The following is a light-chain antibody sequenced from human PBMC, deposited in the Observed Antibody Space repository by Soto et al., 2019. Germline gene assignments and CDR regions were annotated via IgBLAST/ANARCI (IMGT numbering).Light chain of an antibody. CDR3: QQYGSSQIT. J-gene: IGKJ5*01. V-gene: IGKV3-20*01. Sequence: IVLTPSPDPLSLSPGERATLSCRASQSVSSSYLAWYQQKPGQAPRLLIYGAASRATGIPDRFSGSGSGTNFTPLISSLEPEDFAVYYCQQYGSSQITFGQGTRLEIK. CDR2: GAA. CDR1: QSVSSSY.